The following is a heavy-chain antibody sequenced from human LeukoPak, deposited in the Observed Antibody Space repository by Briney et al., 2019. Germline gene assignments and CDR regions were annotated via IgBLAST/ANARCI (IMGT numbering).Heavy chain of an antibody. CDR1: GFTFRSNW. V-gene: IGHV3-7*01. CDR2: MNQEETEK. J-gene: IGHJ4*02. Sequence: GGSLRLSCAASGFTFRSNWMTWVRQAPGKGLEWVANMNQEETEKYYLDSVKVRFTISRDNAKKSLYLQMNTLRAEDTAVYYCATGFGSDYWGQGTLVTVSS. CDR3: ATGFGSDY. D-gene: IGHD1-26*01.